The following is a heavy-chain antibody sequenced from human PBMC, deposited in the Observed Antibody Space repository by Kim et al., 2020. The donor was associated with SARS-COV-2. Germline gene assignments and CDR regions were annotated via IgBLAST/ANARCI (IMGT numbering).Heavy chain of an antibody. J-gene: IGHJ3*02. Sequence: GGSLRLSCAASGFIFSSYWIHWVRQPPGKGLVWVSRLNSDGSNTNYADSVKGRFTISRDNAKNTVYLQMNSLRVEDMAVYYCARGSNRFDAFDIWGQGT. CDR3: ARGSNRFDAFDI. V-gene: IGHV3-74*01. CDR2: LNSDGSNT. CDR1: GFIFSSYW.